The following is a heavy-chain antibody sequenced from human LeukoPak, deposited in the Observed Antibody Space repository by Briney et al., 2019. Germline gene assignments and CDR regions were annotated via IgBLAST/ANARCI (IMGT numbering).Heavy chain of an antibody. CDR3: AREVVVVVAATPSSGNYYYMDV. D-gene: IGHD2-15*01. CDR1: GYTFTGYY. Sequence: GASVKVSCKASGYTFTGYYMHWVRQATGQGLEWMGRINPNSGGTNYAQKFQGRVTMTRDTSISTAYMELSRLRSDDTAVYYCAREVVVVVAATPSSGNYYYMDVWGKGTTVTVSS. V-gene: IGHV1-2*06. J-gene: IGHJ6*03. CDR2: INPNSGGT.